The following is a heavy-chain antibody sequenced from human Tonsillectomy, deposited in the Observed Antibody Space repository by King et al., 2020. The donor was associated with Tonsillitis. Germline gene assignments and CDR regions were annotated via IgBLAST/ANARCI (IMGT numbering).Heavy chain of an antibody. CDR1: GYTFTSYY. D-gene: IGHD3-10*01. CDR3: ARAGLTSSASYPEYYFDY. Sequence: QLVQSGAEVKKPGASVKVSCKASGYTFTSYYMHWVRQAPGQGLEWMGIINPSGGSTSYAQKFQGRVTMTRDKSTSTVYMQRSSLRSEDTAVYYCARAGLTSSASYPEYYFDYWGQGTLVTVSS. CDR2: INPSGGST. V-gene: IGHV1-46*01. J-gene: IGHJ4*02.